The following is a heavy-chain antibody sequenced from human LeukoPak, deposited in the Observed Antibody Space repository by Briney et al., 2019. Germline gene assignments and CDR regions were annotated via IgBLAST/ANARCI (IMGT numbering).Heavy chain of an antibody. CDR2: IYYSGST. Sequence: SETLSLTCTVSGGSISSYYRSWIRQPPGKGLEWIAYIYYSGSTDYNPSLKSRVTISVDKSKNQFSLKLSSVTAADTAVYYCARSGSSYFDYWGQGTLVTVSS. CDR3: ARSGSSYFDY. CDR1: GGSISSYY. D-gene: IGHD1-26*01. J-gene: IGHJ4*02. V-gene: IGHV4-59*12.